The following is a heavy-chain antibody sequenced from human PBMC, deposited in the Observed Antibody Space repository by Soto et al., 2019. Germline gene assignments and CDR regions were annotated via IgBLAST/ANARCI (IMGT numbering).Heavy chain of an antibody. V-gene: IGHV3-30*18. D-gene: IGHD5-18*01. CDR3: AKDRVYGYGYFDY. CDR1: GFTFSSYG. CDR2: ISYDGSNK. Sequence: GGSLRLSCAASGFTFSSYGMHWVRQAPGKGLEWVAVISYDGSNKYYADSVKGRFTISRDNSKNTLYLQMNSLRAEDTAVYYCAKDRVYGYGYFDYWGQGTLVTVSS. J-gene: IGHJ4*02.